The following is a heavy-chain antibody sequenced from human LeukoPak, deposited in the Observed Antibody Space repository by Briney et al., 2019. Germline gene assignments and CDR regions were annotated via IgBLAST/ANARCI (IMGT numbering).Heavy chain of an antibody. Sequence: PSETLSLTCTVSGGSISSSSYYWGWIRQPPGKGLEWIGSIYYSGSTYYNPSLKSRVTISVDTSKNQFSLKLSSVTAADTAVYYCAKSGGYDILTGYDYFDYWGQGILVTVSS. CDR3: AKSGGYDILTGYDYFDY. D-gene: IGHD3-9*01. J-gene: IGHJ4*02. CDR1: GGSISSSSYY. V-gene: IGHV4-39*07. CDR2: IYYSGST.